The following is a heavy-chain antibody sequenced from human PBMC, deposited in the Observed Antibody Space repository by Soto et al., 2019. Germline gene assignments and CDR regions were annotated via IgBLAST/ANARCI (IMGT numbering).Heavy chain of an antibody. D-gene: IGHD6-6*01. V-gene: IGHV4-31*03. CDR3: ARASSSSSAADY. Sequence: QVQLQESGPGLVKASQTLSLICSVSGESISSGGYYWSWIRHHPGKGLEWIGYIYDSESAYYNPSLKSRVTISMDTSKNHFAMNLSSVTAADTAVYYCARASSSSSAADYWGPGTLITVSS. CDR2: IYDSESA. J-gene: IGHJ4*02. CDR1: GESISSGGYY.